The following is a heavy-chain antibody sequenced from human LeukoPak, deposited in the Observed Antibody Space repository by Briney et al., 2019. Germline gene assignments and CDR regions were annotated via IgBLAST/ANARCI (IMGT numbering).Heavy chain of an antibody. Sequence: SETLSLTCTVSGGSIKSYYWTWIRQPPAKGLEWIGYIYYSGSTNYNPSLKSRVTISVDTSKNQFSLNLSSVTAADTAVYYCARGSGLYTDFDYWGQGTLVTVSS. D-gene: IGHD6-19*01. J-gene: IGHJ4*02. CDR2: IYYSGST. CDR3: ARGSGLYTDFDY. V-gene: IGHV4-59*01. CDR1: GGSIKSYY.